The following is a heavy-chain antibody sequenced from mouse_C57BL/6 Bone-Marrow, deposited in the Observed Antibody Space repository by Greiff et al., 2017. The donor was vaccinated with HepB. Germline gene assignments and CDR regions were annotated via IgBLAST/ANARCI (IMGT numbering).Heavy chain of an antibody. V-gene: IGHV6-6*01. CDR3: TRLGFTTVVAEYFDV. D-gene: IGHD1-1*01. CDR1: GFTFSDAW. J-gene: IGHJ1*03. CDR2: IRNKANNHAT. Sequence: EVQVVESGGGLVQPGGSMKLSCAASGFTFSDAWMDWVRQSPEKGLEWVAEIRNKANNHATYYAESVKGRFTISRDDSKSSVYLQMNSLRAEDTGIYYCTRLGFTTVVAEYFDVWGTGTTVTVSS.